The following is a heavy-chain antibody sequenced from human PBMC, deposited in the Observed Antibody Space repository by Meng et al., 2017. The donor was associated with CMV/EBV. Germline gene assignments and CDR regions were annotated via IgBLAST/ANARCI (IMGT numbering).Heavy chain of an antibody. Sequence: PSVKVSCKASGYTFTSYYMHWVRQAPGQGLEWMGIINPSGGSTSYAQKFQGRVTMTRDTSTSTVYMELSSLRSEDTAVYYCASSNEGGNPGFRAEYFQHWGQGTLVTVSS. CDR3: ASSNEGGNPGFRAEYFQH. CDR2: INPSGGST. D-gene: IGHD4-23*01. J-gene: IGHJ1*01. V-gene: IGHV1-46*01. CDR1: GYTFTSYY.